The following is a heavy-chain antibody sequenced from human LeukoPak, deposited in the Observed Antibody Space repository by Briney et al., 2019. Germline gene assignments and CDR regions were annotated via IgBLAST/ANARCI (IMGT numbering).Heavy chain of an antibody. V-gene: IGHV4-59*01. J-gene: IGHJ6*03. CDR3: ARTTEGYCRGRSCYSYYYYMDV. CDR1: GGSISSYY. D-gene: IGHD2-15*01. Sequence: SETLSLTCTVSGGSISSYYWSWIRQPPGKGPEWIGYIYYSGSTNYNPSLKRRVTISVDTSKNQFSLKLSSVTAADTAVYYCARTTEGYCRGRSCYSYYYYMDVWGKGTTVTVSS. CDR2: IYYSGST.